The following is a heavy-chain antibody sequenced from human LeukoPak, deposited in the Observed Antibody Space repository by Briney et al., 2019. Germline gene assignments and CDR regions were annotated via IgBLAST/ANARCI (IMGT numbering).Heavy chain of an antibody. CDR3: AREFYPAMVRRVIPGGAFDY. CDR2: RIPIFGPA. D-gene: IGHD3-10*01. CDR1: GGTVISYV. Sequence: GASVKVSCKASGGTVISYVIRWVGQAAGQGGEGMGGRIPIFGPANYAQKFQGRVTITADQSTSPAYMELSSLRSDDTAVYYCAREFYPAMVRRVIPGGAFDYWGQGPLLTLSS. J-gene: IGHJ4*02. V-gene: IGHV1-69*13.